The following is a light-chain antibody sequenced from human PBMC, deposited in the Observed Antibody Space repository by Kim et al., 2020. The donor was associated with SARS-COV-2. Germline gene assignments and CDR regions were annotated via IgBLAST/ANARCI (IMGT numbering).Light chain of an antibody. CDR2: RNN. CDR1: SSNIGRNV. J-gene: IGLJ2*01. V-gene: IGLV1-47*01. CDR3: AAWDDSLSGVV. Sequence: QSVLTQPPSASGTPGQRVTISCSGGSSNIGRNVVYWYQQVPGTAPKLLTYRNNLRPFGVPDRFSASKSGASASLAISGLRSEDETDYYCAAWDDSLSGVVFGRGTQLTVL.